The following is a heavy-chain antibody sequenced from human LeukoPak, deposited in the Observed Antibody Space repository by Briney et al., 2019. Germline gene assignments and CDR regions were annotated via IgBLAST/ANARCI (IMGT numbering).Heavy chain of an antibody. V-gene: IGHV4-30-4*01. Sequence: TLSLTCTVSGGSISSGDYYWSWLRQPPGKGLEWIGYIYYSGSTYYNPSLKSRVTISVDTSKNQFSLKLSSVTAADTAVYYCARVWEYYYDSSSRADAFDIWGQGTMVTVSS. CDR3: ARVWEYYYDSSSRADAFDI. CDR2: IYYSGST. J-gene: IGHJ3*02. CDR1: GGSISSGDYY. D-gene: IGHD3-22*01.